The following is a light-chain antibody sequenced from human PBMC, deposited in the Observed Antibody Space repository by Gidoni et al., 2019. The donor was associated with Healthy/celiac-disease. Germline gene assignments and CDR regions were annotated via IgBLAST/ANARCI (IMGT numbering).Light chain of an antibody. Sequence: QSVLPQPPSPSGTPRQRVTISCSGSSSNTGSNTVNWYQQLPGTAPKLLIYSNNQRPSGVPDRFSGSKSGTSASLAISGLQSEDEADYYCAAWDDSLNGYYVFGTGTKVTVL. CDR3: AAWDDSLNGYYV. CDR1: SSNTGSNT. CDR2: SNN. J-gene: IGLJ1*01. V-gene: IGLV1-44*01.